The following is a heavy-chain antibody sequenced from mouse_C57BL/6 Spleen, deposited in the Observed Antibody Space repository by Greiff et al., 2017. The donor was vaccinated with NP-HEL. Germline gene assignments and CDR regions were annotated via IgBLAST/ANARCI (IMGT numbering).Heavy chain of an antibody. CDR3: AKDYGSLDY. CDR1: GFTFSDYG. Sequence: EVKLMESGGGLVKPGGSLKLSCAASGFTFSDYGMHWVRQAPEKGLEWVAYISSGSSTIYYADTVKGRFTISRDNAKNNLFLQMTSLRSEDTAMYYCAKDYGSLDYWGQGTTLTVSS. D-gene: IGHD1-1*01. CDR2: ISSGSSTI. V-gene: IGHV5-17*01. J-gene: IGHJ2*01.